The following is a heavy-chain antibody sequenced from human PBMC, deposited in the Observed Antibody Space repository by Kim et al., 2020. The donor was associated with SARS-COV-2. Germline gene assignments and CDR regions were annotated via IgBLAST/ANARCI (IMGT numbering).Heavy chain of an antibody. CDR1: GFTFSSYS. V-gene: IGHV3-21*01. CDR2: ISSSSSYT. CDR3: ARDLHG. J-gene: IGHJ4*02. Sequence: GGSLRLSCAASGFTFSSYSMNWVRQAPGKGLEWVSSISSSSSYTYYADSVKGRFTISRDNAKNSLYLQMNSLRAEDTAVYYCARDLHGWGQGTLVTVSS.